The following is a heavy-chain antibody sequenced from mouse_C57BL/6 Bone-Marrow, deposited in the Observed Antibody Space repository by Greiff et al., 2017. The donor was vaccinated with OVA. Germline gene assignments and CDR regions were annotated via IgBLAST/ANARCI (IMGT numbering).Heavy chain of an antibody. D-gene: IGHD2-2*01. CDR1: GFTFSDYY. Sequence: VKLVESEGGLVQPGSSMKLSCTASGFTFSDYYMAWVRQVPEKGLEWVANINYDGSSTYYLDSLKSRFIISRDNAKNILYLQMSSLKSEDTATYYCARGWLPMDYWGQGTSVTVSS. CDR3: ARGWLPMDY. J-gene: IGHJ4*01. V-gene: IGHV5-16*01. CDR2: INYDGSST.